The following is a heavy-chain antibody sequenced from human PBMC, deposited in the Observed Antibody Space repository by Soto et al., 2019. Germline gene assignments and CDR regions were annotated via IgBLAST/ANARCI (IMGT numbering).Heavy chain of an antibody. CDR1: GFTFSSYG. CDR3: AKIPSTVTARYYYYGMDV. Sequence: PGGSLRLSCAASGFTFSSYGMHWVRQAPGKGLEWVAVISYDGSNKYYADSVKGRFTISRDNSKNTLYLQMNSLRAEDTAVYYCAKIPSTVTARYYYYGMDVWGQGTTVTVSS. D-gene: IGHD4-17*01. J-gene: IGHJ6*02. V-gene: IGHV3-30*18. CDR2: ISYDGSNK.